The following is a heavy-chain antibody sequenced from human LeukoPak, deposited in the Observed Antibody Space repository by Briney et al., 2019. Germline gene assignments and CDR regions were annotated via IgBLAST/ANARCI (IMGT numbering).Heavy chain of an antibody. J-gene: IGHJ4*02. V-gene: IGHV1-2*02. CDR2: INPNSGGT. D-gene: IGHD3-10*01. CDR1: GYTFTGYY. Sequence: GASVKVSCKASGYTFTGYYMHWVRQAPGQGLEWMGWINPNSGGTNYAQKFQGRVTMTRDTPISTAYMELSRLRSDDTAVYYCARALLWLQAIDYWGQGTLVTVSS. CDR3: ARALLWLQAIDY.